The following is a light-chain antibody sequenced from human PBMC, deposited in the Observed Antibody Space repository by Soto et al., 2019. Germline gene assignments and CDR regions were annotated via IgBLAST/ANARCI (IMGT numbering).Light chain of an antibody. CDR2: DDD. Sequence: SYELTQPTSVSVAPGQTARITCGGNKIGVKGVHWYQQRPGQAPVLVVYDDDERPSGIPERFSGSNSGNTATLTISRVEAGDEADYYCQVWDSSSDHVVFGGGTKLTVL. CDR3: QVWDSSSDHVV. CDR1: KIGVKG. J-gene: IGLJ2*01. V-gene: IGLV3-21*02.